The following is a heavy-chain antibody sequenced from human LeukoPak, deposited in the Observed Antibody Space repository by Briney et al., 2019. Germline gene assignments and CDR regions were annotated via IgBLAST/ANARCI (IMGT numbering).Heavy chain of an antibody. CDR2: ISAYNGDT. Sequence: RASVKVSCKASGYTFNSYGISWVRQAPGQGLEWMGWISAYNGDTKYAQKLQGRVTMTTDTSASTAYMELRSLRSDDTAVYYCARDQYDHGWGSHRPYFDYWGQGTLVTVSS. CDR1: GYTFNSYG. CDR3: ARDQYDHGWGSHRPYFDY. V-gene: IGHV1-18*01. J-gene: IGHJ4*02. D-gene: IGHD3-16*02.